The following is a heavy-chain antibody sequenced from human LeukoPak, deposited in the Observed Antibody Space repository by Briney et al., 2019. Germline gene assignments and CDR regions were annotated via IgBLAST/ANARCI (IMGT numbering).Heavy chain of an antibody. CDR3: TTAGGSGWYAFDY. CDR1: GFTFSSSW. D-gene: IGHD6-19*01. Sequence: GGSLRLSCAASGFTFSSSWMHWVRQAPGKGPVWVSRINSDGSNTVYADSVKGRFSISRDSAKNTVYLQMSSLRVEDTGVYYCTTAGGSGWYAFDYWGQGTLVIVSS. J-gene: IGHJ4*02. CDR2: INSDGSNT. V-gene: IGHV3-74*01.